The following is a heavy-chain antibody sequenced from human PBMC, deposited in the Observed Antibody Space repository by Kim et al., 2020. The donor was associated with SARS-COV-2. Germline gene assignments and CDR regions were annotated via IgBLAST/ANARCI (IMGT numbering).Heavy chain of an antibody. CDR3: AGGYDY. CDR2: DDGKNK. J-gene: IGHJ4*02. V-gene: IGHV3-33*01. Sequence: DDGKNKYYPDSVKGRLTIARDNYKNTLYLQMNSLRAEDTAVYYCAGGYDYWGQGTLVTVSS. D-gene: IGHD3-22*01.